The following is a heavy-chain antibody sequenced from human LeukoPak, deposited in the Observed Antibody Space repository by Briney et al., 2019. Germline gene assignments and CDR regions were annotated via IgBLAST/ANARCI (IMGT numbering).Heavy chain of an antibody. V-gene: IGHV1-8*01. CDR2: MNPNSGNT. Sequence: ASVKVSCKASGHTFTSYDINWVRQATGQGLEWMGWMNPNSGNTGYAQKFQGRVTMTRNTSISTAYMELSSLRSEDTAVYCCARDGYSSGWYSYYYYYYGMDVWGQGTTVTVSS. D-gene: IGHD6-19*01. CDR3: ARDGYSSGWYSYYYYYYGMDV. J-gene: IGHJ6*02. CDR1: GHTFTSYD.